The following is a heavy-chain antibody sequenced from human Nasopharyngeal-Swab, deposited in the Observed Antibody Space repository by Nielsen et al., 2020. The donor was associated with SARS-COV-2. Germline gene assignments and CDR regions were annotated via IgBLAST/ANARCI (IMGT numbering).Heavy chain of an antibody. V-gene: IGHV4-31*02. J-gene: IGHJ3*02. CDR3: ARAARYSSTWSLPYDAFDI. D-gene: IGHD6-13*01. CDR2: IYYSGST. Sequence: WIRQPPGKGPEWIGYIYYSGSTYYNPSLKSRLTISVDTSKNQFSLKLSSVTAADTAVYYCARAARYSSTWSLPYDAFDIWGQGTTVTVSS.